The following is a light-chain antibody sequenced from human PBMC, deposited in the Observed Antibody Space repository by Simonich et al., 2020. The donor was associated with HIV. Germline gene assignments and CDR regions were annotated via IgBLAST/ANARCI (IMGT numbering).Light chain of an antibody. Sequence: QSALTQPASVSGFPGQSITISCTGTSSDVGGYKYVSWYQQHPGKAPKLMIYDVSNPPPWFSHRFYGSTSGNTASQTISGLQAEDEADYYCSSYTSSSTWVFGGATKLTVL. CDR3: SSYTSSSTWV. J-gene: IGLJ3*02. V-gene: IGLV2-14*03. CDR2: DVS. CDR1: SSDVGGYKY.